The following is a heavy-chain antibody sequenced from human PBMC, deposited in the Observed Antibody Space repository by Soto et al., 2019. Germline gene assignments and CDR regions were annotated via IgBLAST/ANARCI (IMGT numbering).Heavy chain of an antibody. V-gene: IGHV1-24*01. D-gene: IGHD4-17*01. Sequence: QVQLVQSGAEVKKPGASVKVSCKVSGYTLTELSMHWVRQAPGKGLEWMGGFDPEDGETIYAQKFHGRVTMTEDTSTDPAYMQLSSLRSEDTAVYYCATHLTTVIHWYFDLWGRGTLVTVSS. CDR1: GYTLTELS. CDR2: FDPEDGET. CDR3: ATHLTTVIHWYFDL. J-gene: IGHJ2*01.